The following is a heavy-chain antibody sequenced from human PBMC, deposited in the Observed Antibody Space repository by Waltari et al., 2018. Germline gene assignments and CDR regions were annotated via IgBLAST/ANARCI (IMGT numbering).Heavy chain of an antibody. V-gene: IGHV1-69-2*01. J-gene: IGHJ4*02. Sequence: EVQLVQSGAEVKKPEATVKISCKASGYTFTDYYIHWVQQAPGKRLEWMGRVDPDDGEAVFAEKFQGRVSMTADTSTGTAYMELSSLRSEDTAVYYCALRIVGAETYFDYWGQGTLVTVSS. CDR3: ALRIVGAETYFDY. CDR1: GYTFTDYY. CDR2: VDPDDGEA. D-gene: IGHD1-26*01.